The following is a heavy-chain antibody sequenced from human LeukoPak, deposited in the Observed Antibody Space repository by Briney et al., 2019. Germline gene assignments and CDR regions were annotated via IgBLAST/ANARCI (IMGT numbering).Heavy chain of an antibody. CDR3: ARAERGYCSGGSCSYYDAFDI. J-gene: IGHJ3*02. V-gene: IGHV3-21*01. D-gene: IGHD2-15*01. CDR2: ISSTGTYI. CDR1: GFIFSSYT. Sequence: GSLRLSCAASGFIFSSYTINWVRQAPGKGLEWVSSISSTGTYIYYADSVKGRFTISRDNAKNSLYLQMNSLRAEDTAVYYCARAERGYCSGGSCSYYDAFDIWGQGTVVTVSS.